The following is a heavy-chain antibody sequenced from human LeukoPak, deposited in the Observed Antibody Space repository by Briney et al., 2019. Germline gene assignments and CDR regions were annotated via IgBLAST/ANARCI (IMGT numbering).Heavy chain of an antibody. CDR2: INHSGGST. D-gene: IGHD6-19*01. CDR1: GYTFTSHY. CDR3: ARYSSGWYPYYFDY. Sequence: ASVKVSCKASGYTFTSHYMHWVRQARGQGLEWMGIINHSGGSTSYAQKFQGRVTMTRDTSTSTVYMELSSLRSEDTAVYYCARYSSGWYPYYFDYWGQGTLVTVSS. J-gene: IGHJ4*02. V-gene: IGHV1-46*01.